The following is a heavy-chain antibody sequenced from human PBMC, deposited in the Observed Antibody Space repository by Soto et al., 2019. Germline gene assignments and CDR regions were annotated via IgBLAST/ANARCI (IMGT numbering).Heavy chain of an antibody. Sequence: ASVKVSCKASGGTFSSYAISWVRQAPGQGLEWMGGIIPIFGTANYAQKFQGRVTITADESTSTAYMELSSLRSEDTAVYYCARDRSEPTAMVPVYYYYGMDVWGQGTTVTVSS. CDR3: ARDRSEPTAMVPVYYYYGMDV. CDR1: GGTFSSYA. J-gene: IGHJ6*02. CDR2: IIPIFGTA. D-gene: IGHD5-18*01. V-gene: IGHV1-69*13.